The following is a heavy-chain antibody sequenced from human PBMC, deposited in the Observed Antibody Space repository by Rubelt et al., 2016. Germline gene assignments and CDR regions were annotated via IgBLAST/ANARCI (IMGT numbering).Heavy chain of an antibody. CDR2: IYHTGRT. Sequence: QVQLRQWGAGLLKPSETLSLTCAVYDGSFSAYYWSWIRQPPGKGLEWIGNIYHTGRTYYNPSLKSRVTISVDTSQNYFSLKMNSLTAADTAVYYCARSDTSFGVVLKGYYFDSWGQGTLVTVSS. D-gene: IGHD3-3*01. CDR1: DGSFSAYY. J-gene: IGHJ4*02. V-gene: IGHV4-34*02. CDR3: ARSDTSFGVVLKGYYFDS.